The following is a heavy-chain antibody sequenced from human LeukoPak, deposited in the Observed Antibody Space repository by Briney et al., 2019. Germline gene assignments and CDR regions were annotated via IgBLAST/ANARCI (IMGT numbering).Heavy chain of an antibody. Sequence: SGGSLRLSCAASGFTFSSHWMHWVRQAPGKGLVWVPRINSDGSSTSYADSVKGRFTISRDSAKSTLYLQMNSLRAEDTAMYYCARVGCGGTWYVDSWGQGTLVTVSS. CDR2: INSDGSST. J-gene: IGHJ4*02. V-gene: IGHV3-74*01. CDR1: GFTFSSHW. D-gene: IGHD6-13*01. CDR3: ARVGCGGTWYVDS.